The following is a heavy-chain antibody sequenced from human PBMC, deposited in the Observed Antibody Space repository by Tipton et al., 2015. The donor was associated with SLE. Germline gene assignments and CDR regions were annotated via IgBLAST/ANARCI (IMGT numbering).Heavy chain of an antibody. Sequence: TLSLTCTVSGGSISSHYWSWIRQAPGKGLEWIGYISNSETTNYNPSLKSRVTISVDTSKNQFSLKLRSVTAADAAIYYCAGAVGTAAGLRDYWGQGTLVTVSS. CDR1: GGSISSHY. D-gene: IGHD6-13*01. J-gene: IGHJ4*02. CDR2: ISNSETT. CDR3: AGAVGTAAGLRDY. V-gene: IGHV4-59*11.